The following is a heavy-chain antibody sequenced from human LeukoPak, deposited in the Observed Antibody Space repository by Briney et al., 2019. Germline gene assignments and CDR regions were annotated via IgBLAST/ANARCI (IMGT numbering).Heavy chain of an antibody. J-gene: IGHJ4*02. CDR3: ARGPYYDSSGYSVV. CDR1: GGSFSGYY. CDR2: INHSGST. V-gene: IGHV4-34*01. D-gene: IGHD3-22*01. Sequence: SETVSLTCAVYGGSFSGYYWSWIRQPPGKGLEWIGEINHSGSTNYNPSLKSRVTISLDTSKNQFSLKLSSVTAADTAVYYCARGPYYDSSGYSVVWGRGTPVTVSS.